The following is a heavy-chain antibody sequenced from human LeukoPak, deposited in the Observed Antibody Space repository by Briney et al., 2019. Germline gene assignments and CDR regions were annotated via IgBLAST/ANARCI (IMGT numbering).Heavy chain of an antibody. CDR3: AKFPAMSYYYGMGV. V-gene: IGHV3-23*01. J-gene: IGHJ6*02. CDR1: GFTFSSYA. Sequence: PGGSLRLSCAASGFTFSSYAMSWVRQAPGKGLEWVSAISGSGGSTYYADSVKGRFTISRDNSKNTLYLQMNSLRAEDTAVYYCAKFPAMSYYYGMGVWGQGTTVTVSS. CDR2: ISGSGGST.